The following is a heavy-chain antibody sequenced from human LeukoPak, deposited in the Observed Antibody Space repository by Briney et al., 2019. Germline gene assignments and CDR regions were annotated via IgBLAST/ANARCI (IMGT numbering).Heavy chain of an antibody. CDR1: GYTFTGYY. CDR3: ATTRASGYYYYMDV. J-gene: IGHJ6*03. V-gene: IGHV1-2*02. Sequence: ASVKVSCKASGYTFTGYYMHRVRQAPGQGLEWMGWINPNSGGTNYAQKFQGRVTMTRDTSISTAYMELSRLRSDDTAVYYCATTRASGYYYYMDVWGKGTTVTISS. CDR2: INPNSGGT.